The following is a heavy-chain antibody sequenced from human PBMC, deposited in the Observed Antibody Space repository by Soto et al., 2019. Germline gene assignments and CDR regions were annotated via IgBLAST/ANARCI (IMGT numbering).Heavy chain of an antibody. CDR1: GLTFTTYA. J-gene: IGHJ5*02. Sequence: EVQLLASGGGLVQPGGSLRLSCAASGLTFTTYAMTWVRQAPGKGLEWVSAITASGGGAYYAESVKGRFTISRDNSKNTLYLQMNSLSAEDTAVYYCAKEEGHPSWFDPWGQGTLVTVSS. V-gene: IGHV3-23*01. CDR2: ITASGGGA. CDR3: AKEEGHPSWFDP.